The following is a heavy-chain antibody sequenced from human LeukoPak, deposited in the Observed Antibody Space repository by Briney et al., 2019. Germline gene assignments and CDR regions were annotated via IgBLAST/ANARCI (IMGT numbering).Heavy chain of an antibody. Sequence: PGGSLRLSCAASGFTFSSYAMSWVRQAPGKGLEWVSSISSSSSYIYYADSVKGRFTISRDNAKNSLYLQMNSLRAEDTAVYYCARDGYCSSTSCSFDYWGQGTLVTVSS. V-gene: IGHV3-21*01. D-gene: IGHD2-2*03. CDR1: GFTFSSYA. J-gene: IGHJ4*02. CDR3: ARDGYCSSTSCSFDY. CDR2: ISSSSSYI.